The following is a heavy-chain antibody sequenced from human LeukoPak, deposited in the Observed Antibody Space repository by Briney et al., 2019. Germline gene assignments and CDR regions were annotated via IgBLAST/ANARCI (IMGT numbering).Heavy chain of an antibody. D-gene: IGHD2-15*01. J-gene: IGHJ4*02. V-gene: IGHV3-23*01. CDR1: GFNFSNYP. Sequence: GGSLRLSCVASGFNFSNYPMSWIRQAPGKGMEWVSAISGSGGGTYYADSVKGRFTISRDNSKNTLFLQMNSLRVEDTAVYYCARTDCSGGSCCFDNWGRGSLVTVSS. CDR3: ARTDCSGGSCCFDN. CDR2: ISGSGGGT.